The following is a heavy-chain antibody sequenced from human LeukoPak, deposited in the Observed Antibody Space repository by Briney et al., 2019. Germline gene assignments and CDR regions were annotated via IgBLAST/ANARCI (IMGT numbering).Heavy chain of an antibody. V-gene: IGHV1-2*02. CDR3: ASERDYYGSGSYYTSPSPTTC. CDR2: INPNSGGT. Sequence: ASVKVSCKASGYTFTGYYMHWVRQAPGQGLEWMGWINPNSGGTNYAQKFQGRVTMTRDTSISTAYMELSRLRSDDTAVYYCASERDYYGSGSYYTSPSPTTCWGQGTLVTVSS. D-gene: IGHD3-10*01. J-gene: IGHJ4*02. CDR1: GYTFTGYY.